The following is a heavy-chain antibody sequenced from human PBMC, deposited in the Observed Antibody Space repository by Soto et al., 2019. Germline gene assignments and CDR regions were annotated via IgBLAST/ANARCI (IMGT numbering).Heavy chain of an antibody. Sequence: GGSLRLSCAASGFTFRNYAMSWVRQAPGKGLEWVSRISGNGGDINYADSVKGRFTISRDNSKNTLYLQTNSLRAEDTAVYYCAKRGDIVEVSRTFVGYGMDVWGQGTTVTVSS. CDR3: AKRGDIVEVSRTFVGYGMDV. D-gene: IGHD2-2*01. CDR1: GFTFRNYA. CDR2: ISGNGGDI. V-gene: IGHV3-23*01. J-gene: IGHJ6*02.